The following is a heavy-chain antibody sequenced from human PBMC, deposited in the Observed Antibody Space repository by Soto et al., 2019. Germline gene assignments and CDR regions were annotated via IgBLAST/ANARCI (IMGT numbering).Heavy chain of an antibody. Sequence: QVQLVQSGAEVKKPGSSVKVSCKASGGTFISFAINWVRQAPGQGLEWMGEITPISGTTNYAQKFQGRVTMPVDESTNSAFMELSSLTAEDTAVFYCARGNYGDYSDAFDIWGQGTMVTVSS. CDR2: ITPISGTT. CDR3: ARGNYGDYSDAFDI. J-gene: IGHJ3*02. CDR1: GGTFISFA. V-gene: IGHV1-69*01. D-gene: IGHD4-17*01.